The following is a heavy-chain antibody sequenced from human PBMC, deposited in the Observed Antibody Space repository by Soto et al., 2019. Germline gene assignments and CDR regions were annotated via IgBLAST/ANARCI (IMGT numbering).Heavy chain of an antibody. J-gene: IGHJ5*02. V-gene: IGHV4-39*01. Sequence: QLQLQESGPGQVRPSETLSLTCTVSGGSLSSSDYYWGWIRQSPGMGLQWMGVMSYTANTYYNPSLKSRVTISVDPSNNQFSLRLRSVTAADTSLYYCARHKNAYGRFNWFYPWGQGTPVTVSS. CDR3: ARHKNAYGRFNWFYP. CDR1: GGSLSSSDYY. D-gene: IGHD3-10*01. CDR2: MSYTANT.